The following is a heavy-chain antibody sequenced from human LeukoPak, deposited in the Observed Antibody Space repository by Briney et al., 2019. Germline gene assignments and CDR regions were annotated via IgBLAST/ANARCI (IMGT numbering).Heavy chain of an antibody. CDR1: GYVFTDCY. D-gene: IGHD1-26*01. J-gene: IGHJ4*02. CDR3: AREVARSGSYFDY. CDR2: INPNTGGT. V-gene: IGHV1-2*06. Sequence: EASVKVSCKTSGYVFTDCYIHGVRQAPGQGLEWLGRINPNTGGTSYAQKFQGGVTMTRDTSISTAYMELSSLISDDTAVYYCAREVARSGSYFDYWGQGTLVTVSS.